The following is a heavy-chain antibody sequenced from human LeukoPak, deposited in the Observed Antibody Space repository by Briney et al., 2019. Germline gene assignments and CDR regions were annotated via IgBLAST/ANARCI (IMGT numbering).Heavy chain of an antibody. CDR1: GFTFSSYA. J-gene: IGHJ4*02. CDR3: AKDPVIVPRPAGRGAYYFDY. D-gene: IGHD2/OR15-2a*01. V-gene: IGHV3-30*18. CDR2: ISYDGSNK. Sequence: PGGSLRLSCAASGFTFSSYAMSWVRQAPGKGLEWVAVISYDGSNKYYADSVKGRFTISRDNSKNTLYLQMNSLRAEDTAVYYCAKDPVIVPRPAGRGAYYFDYWGQGTLVTVSS.